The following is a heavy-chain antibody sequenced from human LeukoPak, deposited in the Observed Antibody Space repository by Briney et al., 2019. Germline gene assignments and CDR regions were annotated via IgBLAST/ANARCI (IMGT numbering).Heavy chain of an antibody. CDR1: GGTFSSYA. D-gene: IGHD3-3*01. CDR3: AVEGDITTFGVGPDY. Sequence: SVKVSRKASGGTFSSYAISWVRQAPGQGLEWMGGIIPIFGTANYAQKFQGRVTITADESTSTAYMELSSLRSEDTAVYYCAVEGDITTFGVGPDYWGQGTLVTVSS. V-gene: IGHV1-69*13. CDR2: IIPIFGTA. J-gene: IGHJ4*02.